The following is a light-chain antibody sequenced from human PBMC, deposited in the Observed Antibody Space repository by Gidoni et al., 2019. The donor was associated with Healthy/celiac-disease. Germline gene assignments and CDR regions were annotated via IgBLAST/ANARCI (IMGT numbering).Light chain of an antibody. CDR2: EVT. Sequence: QSALTQPAYVSGSHGQSITFSCTGTSSDISRYNHVYWYQQHPGKAPNLFIYEVTYRPSGVSSRFSGSKSCNSASLTISGLQAEDDGDYYCTSFTSTFTYVFGTGTRVTVL. V-gene: IGLV2-14*01. J-gene: IGLJ1*01. CDR1: SSDISRYNH. CDR3: TSFTSTFTYV.